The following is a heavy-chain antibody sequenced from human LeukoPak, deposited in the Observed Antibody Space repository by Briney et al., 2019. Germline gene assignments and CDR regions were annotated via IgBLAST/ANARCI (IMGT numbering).Heavy chain of an antibody. CDR2: IWSDGSNR. V-gene: IGHV3-33*01. Sequence: PGGSLRLSCVASGFIFSHYGMHWVRQAPGKGLDWVAVIWSDGSNRFYAGSVKGRFTISRDNSQNTVFLQMNSLRAEDTAMYYCARDAQRGFDYSNSLKYWGHGILVTVSS. D-gene: IGHD4-11*01. CDR3: ARDAQRGFDYSNSLKY. J-gene: IGHJ4*01. CDR1: GFIFSHYG.